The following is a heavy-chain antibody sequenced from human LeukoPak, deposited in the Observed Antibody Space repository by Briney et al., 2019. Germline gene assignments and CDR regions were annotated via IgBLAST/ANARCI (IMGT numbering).Heavy chain of an antibody. D-gene: IGHD3-22*01. V-gene: IGHV1-69*13. J-gene: IGHJ3*02. CDR3: ARDLLSVVNYDALDI. Sequence: SVKVSCKASGATFGSHSISWVRQAPGQGLEWKGGIVPMFGTDVYAQRFQGRVTVTADESTTTAYMELISLTSEDTAMYYCARDLLSVVNYDALDIWGQGTMVTVSS. CDR2: IVPMFGTD. CDR1: GATFGSHS.